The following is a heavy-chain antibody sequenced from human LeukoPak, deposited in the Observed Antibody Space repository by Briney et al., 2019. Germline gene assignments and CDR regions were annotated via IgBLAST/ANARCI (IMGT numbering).Heavy chain of an antibody. CDR3: ATVKAYYYGSGRPSYYFDY. CDR2: FDPEDGET. V-gene: IGHV1-24*01. Sequence: ASVKVSCKVPGYTLTELSMHWVRQAPGKGLEWMGGFDPEDGETIYAQKFQGRVTMTEDTSTDTAYMELSSLRSEDTAVYYCATVKAYYYGSGRPSYYFDYWGQGTLVTVSS. J-gene: IGHJ4*02. D-gene: IGHD3-10*01. CDR1: GYTLTELS.